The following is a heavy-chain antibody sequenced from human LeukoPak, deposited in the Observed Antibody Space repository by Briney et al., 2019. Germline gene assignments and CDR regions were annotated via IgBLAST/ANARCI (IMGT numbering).Heavy chain of an antibody. CDR1: GGSISSSSHS. J-gene: IGHJ4*02. V-gene: IGHV4-39*07. Sequence: SETLSLTCSVSGGSISSSSHSWGWIRQSPGKGLEWIGSIYYSGSTFYNPSLKSRVTISVDTSKNEFSLKLSSVTAADTAVYYCARDSRRDGYNLDYWGRGTLVTVSS. CDR3: ARDSRRDGYNLDY. D-gene: IGHD5-24*01. CDR2: IYYSGST.